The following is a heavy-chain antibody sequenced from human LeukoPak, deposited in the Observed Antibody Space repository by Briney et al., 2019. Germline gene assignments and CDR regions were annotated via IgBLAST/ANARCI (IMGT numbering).Heavy chain of an antibody. V-gene: IGHV3-64*01. Sequence: GGSLRLSCAASGFTFSSYAMHWVRQAPGKGLEYVSAISSNGDSTYYANSVKGRFTISRDNAKNSLYLQMNSLRAEDTAVYYCAELGITMIGGVWGKGTRSPSPQ. CDR2: ISSNGDST. CDR3: AELGITMIGGV. CDR1: GFTFSSYA. J-gene: IGHJ6*04. D-gene: IGHD3-10*02.